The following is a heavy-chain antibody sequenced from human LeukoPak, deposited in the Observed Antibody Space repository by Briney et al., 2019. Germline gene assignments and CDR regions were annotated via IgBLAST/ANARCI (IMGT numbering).Heavy chain of an antibody. D-gene: IGHD5-12*01. J-gene: IGHJ4*02. CDR3: ARYGGYGHY. V-gene: IGHV4-59*01. Sequence: PSETLSLTCTVSGGPISSYYWSWIRQPPGKGLEWIGYIYYSGSTNYNPSLKSRVTISVDTSKNQFSLKLSSVTAADTAVYYCARYGGYGHYWGQGTLVTVSS. CDR1: GGPISSYY. CDR2: IYYSGST.